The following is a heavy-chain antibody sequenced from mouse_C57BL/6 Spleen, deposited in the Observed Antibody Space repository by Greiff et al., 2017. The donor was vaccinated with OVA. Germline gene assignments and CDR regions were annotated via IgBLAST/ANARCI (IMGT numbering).Heavy chain of an antibody. CDR2: IYPGSGST. Sequence: VQLQQPAAELVKPGASVQMSCKASVYTFTSSWLPWVKQRPGQGLEWIGDIYPGSGSTNYNEKFKSKATLTVDTSSSTAYMQLSSLTSEDSAVYYYARSISGYTDYCGQGTTLTVSS. J-gene: IGHJ2*01. D-gene: IGHD3-2*02. CDR1: VYTFTSSW. CDR3: ARSISGYTDY. V-gene: IGHV1-55*01.